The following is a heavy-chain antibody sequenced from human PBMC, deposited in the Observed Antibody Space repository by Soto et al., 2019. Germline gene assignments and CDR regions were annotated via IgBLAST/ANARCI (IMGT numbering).Heavy chain of an antibody. J-gene: IGHJ4*02. V-gene: IGHV3-23*01. CDR1: GFTLSTYA. CDR2: ISGSAVTT. D-gene: IGHD2-15*01. Sequence: EVQLLESGGGLVQPGGSLRLSCAASGFTLSTYAMSWIRQTPEKGLEWVSAISGSAVTTYYADSVKGRFTISRDNSKNTLYLQMNSLRAEVTAVYYCVQRESSDGRSGLWGQGTLVTVSS. CDR3: VQRESSDGRSGL.